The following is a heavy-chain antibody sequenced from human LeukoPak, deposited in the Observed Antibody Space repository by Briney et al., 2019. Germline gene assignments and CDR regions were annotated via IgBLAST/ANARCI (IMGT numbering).Heavy chain of an antibody. D-gene: IGHD2-8*01. J-gene: IGHJ4*02. CDR3: ARESGVRYCTNGVCYSLDY. V-gene: IGHV4-61*02. CDR2: IFTSGRT. Sequence: PSEPLSLTCTVSGASISSGSYYWTSIRQPAGRGLEWIGRIFTSGRTEYNPSLKSRVTISVDTSKNQFSLKLSSVTAADTAVYYCARESGVRYCTNGVCYSLDYWGQGTLVTVSS. CDR1: GASISSGSYY.